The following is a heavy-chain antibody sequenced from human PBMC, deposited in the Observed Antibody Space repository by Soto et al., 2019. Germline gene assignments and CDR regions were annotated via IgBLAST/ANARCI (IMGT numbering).Heavy chain of an antibody. Sequence: SVTVSCKASGGTFSSYAISWLGPAPGQGLEWMGGIIPIFGTANYAQKFQGRVTNTADQSTSTAYMELSSLRSEDTAVYYCARGYYDYVWGSYRYSLDYWGQGTLVTVSS. CDR3: ARGYYDYVWGSYRYSLDY. CDR2: IIPIFGTA. D-gene: IGHD3-16*02. V-gene: IGHV1-69*13. J-gene: IGHJ4*02. CDR1: GGTFSSYA.